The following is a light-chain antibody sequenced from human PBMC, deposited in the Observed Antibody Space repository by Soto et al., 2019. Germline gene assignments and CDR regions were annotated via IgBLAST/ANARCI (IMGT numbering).Light chain of an antibody. J-gene: IGKJ4*01. CDR3: QQYGSSPLT. CDR1: QRVSSSY. Sequence: EIVLTQSPGTLSLSQGERAALSCRASQRVSSSYLAWYQQKPGQAPRLLIYGASSRATDIPDRFSGSGSGTDFTLTISRLEPEDFAVYYCQQYGSSPLTFGGGTTVEIK. CDR2: GAS. V-gene: IGKV3-20*01.